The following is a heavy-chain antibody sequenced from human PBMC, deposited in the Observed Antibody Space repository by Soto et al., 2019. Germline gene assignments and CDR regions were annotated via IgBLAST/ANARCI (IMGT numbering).Heavy chain of an antibody. Sequence: GGSLRLSCAASGFTSSNYAMNWVRQAPGKGLAWVSGISGSGGSTFYADSAKGRFTISRDNSKNTLYLQMNSLRAEDTAVYYCARGTYYYDSSGKYYFDYWGQGTLVTVSS. D-gene: IGHD3-22*01. CDR2: ISGSGGST. V-gene: IGHV3-23*01. J-gene: IGHJ4*02. CDR3: ARGTYYYDSSGKYYFDY. CDR1: GFTSSNYA.